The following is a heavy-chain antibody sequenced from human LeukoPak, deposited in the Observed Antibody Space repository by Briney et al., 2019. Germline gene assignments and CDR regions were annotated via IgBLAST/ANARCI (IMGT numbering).Heavy chain of an antibody. CDR2: ISDDGNNK. J-gene: IGHJ3*02. Sequence: GRSLRLSCAASGFTFTNFAMHWVRQAPGKGLEWVTVISDDGNNKYFADSVKGRFTISRDNSKNTLYLQMNSLRAEDTAVYYCAKDETYYDFWSGFGPKGAFDIWGQGTMVTVSS. CDR1: GFTFTNFA. CDR3: AKDETYYDFWSGFGPKGAFDI. V-gene: IGHV3-30*18. D-gene: IGHD3-3*01.